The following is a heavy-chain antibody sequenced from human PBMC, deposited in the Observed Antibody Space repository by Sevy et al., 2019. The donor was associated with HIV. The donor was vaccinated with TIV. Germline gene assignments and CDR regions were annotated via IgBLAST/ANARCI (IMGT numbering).Heavy chain of an antibody. V-gene: IGHV3-20*04. Sequence: GGSLRPSCAASGFTVDEYGMNWVRQAPGKGLEWVSGINWNGGSTGYADSVKGRFTISRDNAKNSLYLQMNSLRAEDTALYYCARSYSSGWYHAFDIWGQGTMVTVSS. J-gene: IGHJ3*02. CDR2: INWNGGST. CDR1: GFTVDEYG. CDR3: ARSYSSGWYHAFDI. D-gene: IGHD6-19*01.